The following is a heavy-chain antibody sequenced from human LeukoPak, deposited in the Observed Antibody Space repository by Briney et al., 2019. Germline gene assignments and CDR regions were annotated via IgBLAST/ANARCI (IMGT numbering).Heavy chain of an antibody. CDR2: ISYDGSNK. J-gene: IGHJ3*02. CDR1: GFTFSSYA. V-gene: IGHV3-30*04. CDR3: ARPSPGIVGAIWRGAFDI. Sequence: GGSLRLSCAASGFTFSSYAMHWVRQAPGKGLEWVAVISYDGSNKYYADSVKGRFTISRDNSKNTLYLQMNSLRAEDTAVYYCARPSPGIVGAIWRGAFDIWGQGTMVTVSS. D-gene: IGHD1-26*01.